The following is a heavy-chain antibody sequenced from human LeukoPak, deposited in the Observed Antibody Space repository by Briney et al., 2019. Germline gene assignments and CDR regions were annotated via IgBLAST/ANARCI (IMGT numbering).Heavy chain of an antibody. J-gene: IGHJ4*02. CDR3: ARLSDRLGGALDY. Sequence: PSETLSLTCTVSGGSISSSTYYWGWVRQPPGKGLEWIGSIYYSGSTHYNPSLKRRVTISVDTSKNQFSLKLSPVTAADTAVYYCARLSDRLGGALDYWGQGSLVTVSS. CDR2: IYYSGST. D-gene: IGHD1-26*01. CDR1: GGSISSSTYY. V-gene: IGHV4-39*01.